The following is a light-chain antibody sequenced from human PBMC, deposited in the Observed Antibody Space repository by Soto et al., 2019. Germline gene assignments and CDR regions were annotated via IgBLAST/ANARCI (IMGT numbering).Light chain of an antibody. CDR1: SSNIGSNT. Sequence: QSVLTQPPSASGTPGQRGTISCSGSSSNIGSNTVNWYQQLPGTAPKLLIYSNNQRPSGVPDRFSGSKSGTSASLAISGLQSEGEADYYCAAWDDNLNALDVFGTGTKLTVL. J-gene: IGLJ1*01. V-gene: IGLV1-44*01. CDR2: SNN. CDR3: AAWDDNLNALDV.